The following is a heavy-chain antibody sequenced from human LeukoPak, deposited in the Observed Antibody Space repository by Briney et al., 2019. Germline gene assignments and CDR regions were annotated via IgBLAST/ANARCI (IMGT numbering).Heavy chain of an antibody. Sequence: KPSETLSLNCTVSGGSSSSSTYYWGWIRQPPGKGLEWIGTIYYRGNTYYNPSLKSRITISVDTSKNQFSLNLNSVTAADTAVYYCARPPVAAPTSYFDYWGQGILVTVSS. CDR1: GGSSSSSTYY. CDR2: IYYRGNT. V-gene: IGHV4-39*01. D-gene: IGHD6-25*01. CDR3: ARPPVAAPTSYFDY. J-gene: IGHJ4*02.